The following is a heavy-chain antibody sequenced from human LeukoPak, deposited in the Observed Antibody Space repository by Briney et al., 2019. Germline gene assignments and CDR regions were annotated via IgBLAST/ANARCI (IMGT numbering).Heavy chain of an antibody. CDR1: GFTFSNYG. Sequence: GGSLRLSCAASGFTFSNYGMHWVRQAPGKGLEWVAVISYDGSNKYYADSVKGRFTISRDNSKNTLYLQMNSLRGEDTAVYYCAKLRGVAAAGTDYFDPWGQGTLVTVSS. D-gene: IGHD6-13*01. V-gene: IGHV3-30*18. CDR2: ISYDGSNK. CDR3: AKLRGVAAAGTDYFDP. J-gene: IGHJ5*01.